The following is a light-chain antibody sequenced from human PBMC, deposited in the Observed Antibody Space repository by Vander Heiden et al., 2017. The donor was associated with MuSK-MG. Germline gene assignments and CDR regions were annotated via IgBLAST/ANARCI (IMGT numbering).Light chain of an antibody. CDR1: QSVSSSY. CDR2: GAS. Sequence: EIVLTQSPGTLSLSPGERATLSCRASQSVSSSYLAWYQQKLGQAPGLLIYGASSRATGIPDRFSGSGSGTDFTLTISRLEPEDFAVYYCQQYGSSPTTFGQGTKVEIK. J-gene: IGKJ1*01. CDR3: QQYGSSPTT. V-gene: IGKV3-20*01.